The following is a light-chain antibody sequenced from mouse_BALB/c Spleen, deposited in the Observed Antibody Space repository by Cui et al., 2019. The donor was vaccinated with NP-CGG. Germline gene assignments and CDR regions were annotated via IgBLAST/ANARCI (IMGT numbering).Light chain of an antibody. CDR3: QQWSSNPLT. CDR2: ATS. V-gene: IGKV4-72*01. J-gene: IGKJ4*01. CDR1: PSVSY. Sequence: QIVLSQSPAILSASPGEKVTMTCRASPSVSYMHWYQQQPASSPQHWIYATSYLASGVPARFSSSGSGTSYSLTISRVEAEDAATYYCQQWSSNPLTFGSGTKLEIK.